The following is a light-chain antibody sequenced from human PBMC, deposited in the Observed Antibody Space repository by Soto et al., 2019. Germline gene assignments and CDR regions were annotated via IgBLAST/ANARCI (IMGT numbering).Light chain of an antibody. V-gene: IGLV2-23*02. CDR1: SSDIGNANF. CDR3: CSYAGRVNFL. J-gene: IGLJ3*02. Sequence: QSVLTQPASVSGSPGQSITISCSGTSSDIGNANFVSWYQQHSGNAPKLLIYEVSKRPSGVSGRFSGSKSGNTASLTISGLQADDEADYYCCSYAGRVNFLFGGGTQLTVL. CDR2: EVS.